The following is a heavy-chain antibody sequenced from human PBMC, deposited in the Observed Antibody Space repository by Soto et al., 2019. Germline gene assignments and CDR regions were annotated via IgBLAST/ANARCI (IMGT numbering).Heavy chain of an antibody. Sequence: EVQLVESGGGLVKPGGSLRLSCAASGFTFSTYSMNWVRQAPGKGLEWVSSISSSSRYIYYADSVKGRFTISRDNAKNSLYLQRNSLRAEDTAVYYCARYDSSGYYWPYYYYGMDVWGQGTTVTVSS. CDR3: ARYDSSGYYWPYYYYGMDV. CDR2: ISSSSRYI. CDR1: GFTFSTYS. J-gene: IGHJ6*02. D-gene: IGHD3-22*01. V-gene: IGHV3-21*01.